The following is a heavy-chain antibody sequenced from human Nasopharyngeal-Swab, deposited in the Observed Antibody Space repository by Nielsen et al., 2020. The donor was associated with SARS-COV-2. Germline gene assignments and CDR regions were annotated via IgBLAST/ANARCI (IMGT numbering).Heavy chain of an antibody. Sequence: SQTLSLTCAISGDSVSSNSAAWTWIRQSPSRGLEWLGRTYYRSKWYNDYAVSVKSRITINPDTSKNQFSLQLNSVTPEDTAVYYCARGINYYDSSGRSGGFDYWGQGTLVTVSS. CDR2: TYYRSKWYN. CDR1: GDSVSSNSAA. CDR3: ARGINYYDSSGRSGGFDY. V-gene: IGHV6-1*01. J-gene: IGHJ4*02. D-gene: IGHD3-22*01.